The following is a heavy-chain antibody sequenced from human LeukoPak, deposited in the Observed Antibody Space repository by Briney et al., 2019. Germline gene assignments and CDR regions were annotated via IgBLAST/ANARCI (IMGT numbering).Heavy chain of an antibody. CDR3: AYPGGIAAAGTGWYFDL. CDR1: GFTFSSYS. Sequence: PGGSLRLSCAASGFTFSSYSMNWVRQAPGKGLEWVSSISTSSSYKYYADSLKGRSTISRDNAKNTLYLQMNSLRAEDTAVYYCAYPGGIAAAGTGWYFDLWGRGTLVTVSS. V-gene: IGHV3-21*01. D-gene: IGHD6-13*01. CDR2: ISTSSSYK. J-gene: IGHJ2*01.